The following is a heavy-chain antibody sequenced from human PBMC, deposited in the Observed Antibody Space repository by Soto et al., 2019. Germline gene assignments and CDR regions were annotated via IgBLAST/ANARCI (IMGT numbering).Heavy chain of an antibody. V-gene: IGHV1-69*13. J-gene: IGHJ5*02. Sequence: ASVKVSCKASGGSFSSYAISWVRQAPGQGLEWMGGIIPIFGTANYAQKFQGRVTITADESTSTAYMELSSLRSEDTAVYYCARESGMGTIFGVVIDRGNWFDPWGQGTLVTVSS. CDR2: IIPIFGTA. CDR1: GGSFSSYA. CDR3: ARESGMGTIFGVVIDRGNWFDP. D-gene: IGHD3-3*01.